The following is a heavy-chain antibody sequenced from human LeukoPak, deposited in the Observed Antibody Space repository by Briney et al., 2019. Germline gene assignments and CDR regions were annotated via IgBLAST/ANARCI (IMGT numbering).Heavy chain of an antibody. CDR2: IIPMFGIV. V-gene: IGHV1-69*04. CDR3: ARADSSGYSLDENFDY. CDR1: GGTLSSYD. Sequence: SVKVSCKASGGTLSSYDINWVRQAPGQGLEWIGRIIPMFGIVNYAQDFQGRVTITADKSTNTAYMELSSLRSEDTAFYYCARADSSGYSLDENFDYWGQGTLVTVSS. D-gene: IGHD3-22*01. J-gene: IGHJ4*02.